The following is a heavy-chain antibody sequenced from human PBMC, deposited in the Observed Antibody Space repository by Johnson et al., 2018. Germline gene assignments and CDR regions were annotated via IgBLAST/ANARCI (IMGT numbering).Heavy chain of an antibody. CDR3: ARGKYAYSTSPEYFHH. CDR2: IYYSGST. J-gene: IGHJ1*01. CDR1: GGSISSYY. D-gene: IGHD6-13*01. V-gene: IGHV4-59*01. Sequence: QVQLQESGPGLVKPSETLSLTCTVSGGSISSYYWTWIRQPPGKGLEWIGFIYYSGSTNYNPPLTGRVTISVDTSKNQFSLKLSSVTAADTAVHYCARGKYAYSTSPEYFHHWGQGTLVTVSS.